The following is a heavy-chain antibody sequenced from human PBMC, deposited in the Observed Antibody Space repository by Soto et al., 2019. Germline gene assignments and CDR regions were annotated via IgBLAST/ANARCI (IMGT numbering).Heavy chain of an antibody. CDR2: ISYDGSNK. J-gene: IGHJ6*02. Sequence: GGSLRLSCAASGFTFSSYGMHWVRQAPGKGLEWVAVISYDGSNKYYADSVKGRFTISRDNSKNTLYLQMNSLIAEDTAVYYCAKDVWKYQLPYYYGMDVWGQGTTVTVS. V-gene: IGHV3-30*18. CDR1: GFTFSSYG. D-gene: IGHD2-2*01. CDR3: AKDVWKYQLPYYYGMDV.